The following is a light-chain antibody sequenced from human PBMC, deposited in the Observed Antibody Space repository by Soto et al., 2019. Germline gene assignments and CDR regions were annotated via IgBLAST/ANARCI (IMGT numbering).Light chain of an antibody. V-gene: IGKV1-39*01. CDR2: AAS. J-gene: IGKJ1*01. Sequence: DIQMTQAPSSLPASVGDRVSITCRASQTTGNYLNWYQQRPGQAPNLLIRAASTLQSGVPSRFSGSGSGTDFTLTITSLQPEDFATYYCQQSYNTPRTFGQGTKVDIK. CDR3: QQSYNTPRT. CDR1: QTTGNY.